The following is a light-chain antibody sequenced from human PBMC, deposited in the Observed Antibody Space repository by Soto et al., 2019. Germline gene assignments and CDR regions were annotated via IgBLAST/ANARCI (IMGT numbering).Light chain of an antibody. J-gene: IGKJ2*01. CDR2: GAS. CDR3: QQYGSSPYT. Sequence: EIVLTQSPGTLSLSSGERATLSCRASQSVSSSYLAWYQQKPGQAPRLLIYGASSRATGITDRFSGSGSGTDFTLTISRMEPEDFAVYYSQQYGSSPYTLGQGTKMEF. CDR1: QSVSSSY. V-gene: IGKV3-20*01.